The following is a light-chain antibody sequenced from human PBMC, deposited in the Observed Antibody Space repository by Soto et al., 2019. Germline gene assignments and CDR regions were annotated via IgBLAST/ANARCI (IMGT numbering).Light chain of an antibody. CDR3: QQRANWQVA. J-gene: IGKJ5*01. CDR1: KTVGKY. CDR2: DVS. Sequence: EIVLTQSPATLSLSPGDRATISCRASKTVGKYLAWYQQKPGQLPRLLIYDVSNRATGIPARFSGTGSGTDFTLTISTLEPEDFAVYYCQQRANWQVAFGQGTRLEIK. V-gene: IGKV3-11*01.